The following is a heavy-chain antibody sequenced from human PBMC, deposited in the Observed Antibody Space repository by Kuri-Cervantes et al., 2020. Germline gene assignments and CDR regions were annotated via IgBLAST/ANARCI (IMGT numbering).Heavy chain of an antibody. J-gene: IGHJ4*02. CDR3: LGVGDY. Sequence: GGSLRLSCAASGFTFSSYGVHWVRQAPGKGLEWVAAIAYDGSAEYYVDSLKGRFTISRDNSKNTLYLQMNSLRAEDTAVYYCLGVGDYWGQGTLVTVSS. D-gene: IGHD3-10*01. CDR1: GFTFSSYG. CDR2: IAYDGSAE. V-gene: IGHV3-30*03.